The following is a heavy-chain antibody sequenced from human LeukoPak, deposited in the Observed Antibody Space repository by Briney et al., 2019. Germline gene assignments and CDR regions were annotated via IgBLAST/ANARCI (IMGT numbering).Heavy chain of an antibody. J-gene: IGHJ3*02. CDR3: AKDSGSENAFDI. D-gene: IGHD1-26*01. CDR2: IYYSGST. V-gene: IGHV4-59*01. Sequence: SETLSLTCTVSSGSISSYYWSWIRQPPGKGLEWIGYIYYSGSTNYNPSLKSRVTISVDTSKNQFSLKLSSVTAADTAVYYCAKDSGSENAFDIWGQGTMVTVSS. CDR1: SGSISSYY.